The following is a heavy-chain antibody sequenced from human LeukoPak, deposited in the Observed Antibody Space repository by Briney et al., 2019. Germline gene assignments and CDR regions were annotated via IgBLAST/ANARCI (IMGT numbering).Heavy chain of an antibody. CDR2: ISGSGGST. D-gene: IGHD1-1*01. J-gene: IGHJ4*02. CDR1: GFTFSSYA. CDR3: AKVRLETIGGRWFDY. V-gene: IGHV3-23*01. Sequence: GGSLRLSCAASGFTFSSYAMSWVRQAPGKGLEWVSAISGSGGSTYYADSVKGRFTISRDNSKNTLYLQMNSLRAEDTAVYYCAKVRLETIGGRWFDYWGQGTLVTVRS.